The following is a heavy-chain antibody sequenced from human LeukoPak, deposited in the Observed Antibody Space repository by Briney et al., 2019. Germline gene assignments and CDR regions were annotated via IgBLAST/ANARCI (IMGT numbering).Heavy chain of an antibody. V-gene: IGHV3-21*01. CDR1: GFTFSSYS. D-gene: IGHD3-22*01. CDR3: ARDHRGYYYDSSGYYLDY. J-gene: IGHJ4*02. Sequence: GGSLRLSCAASGFTFSSYSMNWVRQAPGKGLEWVSSISSSSSYIYYADSVKGRFTISRDNAKNSLYLQMNSLRAEDTAVYYCARDHRGYYYDSSGYYLDYWGQGTLVTVSS. CDR2: ISSSSSYI.